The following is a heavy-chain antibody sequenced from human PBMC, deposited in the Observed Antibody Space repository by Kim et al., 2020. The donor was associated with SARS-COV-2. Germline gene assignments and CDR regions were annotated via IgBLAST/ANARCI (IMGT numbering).Heavy chain of an antibody. V-gene: IGHV3-15*01. D-gene: IGHD3-10*01. CDR2: GGTI. Sequence: GGTIEYAAPVKGRFTISRDESKNTLYLEMNSLKTEATAVYYCTKCFGEWNWGQGTLVTVSS. J-gene: IGHJ4*02. CDR3: TKCFGEWN.